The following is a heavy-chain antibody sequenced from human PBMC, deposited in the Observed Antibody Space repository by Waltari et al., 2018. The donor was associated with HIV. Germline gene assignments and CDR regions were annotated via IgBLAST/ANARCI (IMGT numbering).Heavy chain of an antibody. CDR2: LYHSGRT. J-gene: IGHJ4*02. CDR3: ARVYGYSGSYPGAPDDY. D-gene: IGHD1-26*01. V-gene: IGHV4-38-2*01. Sequence: QVQLQESGPGLVKPSETLSLTCAVSGYSISSGYYWGWIRQPPGKGLEWIGSLYHSGRTHYNPALKSRVTISVDTSKNQFSLKLSSVTAADTAVYYCARVYGYSGSYPGAPDDYWGQGTLVTVSS. CDR1: GYSISSGYY.